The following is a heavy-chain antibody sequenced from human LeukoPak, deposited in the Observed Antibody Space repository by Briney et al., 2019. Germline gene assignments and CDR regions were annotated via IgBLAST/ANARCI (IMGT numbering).Heavy chain of an antibody. CDR3: AKDWNPLAGPPDY. J-gene: IGHJ4*02. V-gene: IGHV3-30*02. D-gene: IGHD1-1*01. CDR1: GFTFSSYG. CDR2: IRYDGSNK. Sequence: GGSLRLSCAASGFTFSSYGMHWVRQAPGKGLEWVAFIRYDGSNKYYADSVKGRFTISRDNSKNTLYLQMNSLRAEDTAVYYCAKDWNPLAGPPDYWGQGTLVTVSS.